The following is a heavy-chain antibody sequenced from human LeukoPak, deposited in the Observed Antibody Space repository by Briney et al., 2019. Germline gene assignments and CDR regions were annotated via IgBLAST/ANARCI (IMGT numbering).Heavy chain of an antibody. CDR1: GGSISSYY. J-gene: IGHJ4*02. V-gene: IGHV4-59*08. CDR3: AKRYDTLTSYYSHCDY. Sequence: SETLSLTCTVSGGSISSYYWSWIRQPPGKGLEWIGYIYYSGSTNYNPSLKSRVTISVDTSKNQFSLKLSSVTAADTAVYYCAKRYDTLTSYYSHCDYWGQGTLVTVSS. CDR2: IYYSGST. D-gene: IGHD3-9*01.